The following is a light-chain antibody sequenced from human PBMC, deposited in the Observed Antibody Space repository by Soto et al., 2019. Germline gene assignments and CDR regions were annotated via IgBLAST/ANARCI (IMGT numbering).Light chain of an antibody. V-gene: IGLV2-23*02. J-gene: IGLJ1*01. CDR2: EVS. Sequence: QSALTQPASVSGSPGQSITISCTGTSSDVGSYNLVSWYQQHPGKAPKVMIYEVSKRPSGVSNRFSGSKSGNTASLTISGLQAEDEADYYCCSYGGSYVFEPGTKVTVL. CDR1: SSDVGSYNL. CDR3: CSYGGSYV.